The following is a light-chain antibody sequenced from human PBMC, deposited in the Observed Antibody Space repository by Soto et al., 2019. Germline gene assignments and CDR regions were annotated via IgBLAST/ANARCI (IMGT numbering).Light chain of an antibody. CDR3: QTWGTGIRV. J-gene: IGLJ2*01. Sequence: QPVLTQSPSASASLGASVTLTCTLSSGHSSYAIAWHQQQPEKGPRYLMKVDSDGSSTRGEGIPERFSGSSSGAERYLIISSLQSEDEADYYCQTWGTGIRVFGGGTQLTVL. CDR1: SGHSSYA. CDR2: VDSDGSS. V-gene: IGLV4-69*01.